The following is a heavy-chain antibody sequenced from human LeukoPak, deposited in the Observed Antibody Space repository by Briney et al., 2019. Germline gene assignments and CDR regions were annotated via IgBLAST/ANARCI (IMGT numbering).Heavy chain of an antibody. D-gene: IGHD6-19*01. CDR2: INHSGST. J-gene: IGHJ3*02. CDR3: ARVPYKPGMEVAEEAFDI. CDR1: GGSFSGYY. V-gene: IGHV4-34*01. Sequence: SETLSLTCAVYGGSFSGYYWSWIRQPPGKGLEWIGEINHSGSTNYNPSLKSRVTISVDASKNQFSLKLSSVTAADTAVYYCARVPYKPGMEVAEEAFDIWGQGTMVAVSS.